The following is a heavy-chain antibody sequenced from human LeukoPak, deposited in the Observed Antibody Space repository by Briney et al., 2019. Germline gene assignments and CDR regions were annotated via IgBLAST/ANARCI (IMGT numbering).Heavy chain of an antibody. V-gene: IGHV4-59*12. CDR2: IYYSGST. Sequence: SETXSLTCTVSGGSISSYYWSWIRQSPGKGLEWIGYIYYSGSTNYNPSLKSRVTMSVDTSKNQFSLKLSSVTAADTAVYYCARVPDYGDLGFAFDIWGQGTMVTVSS. J-gene: IGHJ3*02. D-gene: IGHD4-17*01. CDR1: GGSISSYY. CDR3: ARVPDYGDLGFAFDI.